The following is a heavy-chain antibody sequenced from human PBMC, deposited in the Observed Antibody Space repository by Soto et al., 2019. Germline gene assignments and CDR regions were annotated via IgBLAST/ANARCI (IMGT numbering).Heavy chain of an antibody. CDR3: ARDERAGYDYNRAFDY. CDR2: ISSSGSTI. Sequence: EVQLVESGGGLVQPGRSLRLSCAASGFTCSSYEMNWVRQAPGKGLEWVSYISSSGSTIYYADSVKGRFTISRDNAKNSLYLQMNSLRAEDTAVYYCARDERAGYDYNRAFDYWGQGTLVTVSS. J-gene: IGHJ4*02. V-gene: IGHV3-48*03. CDR1: GFTCSSYE. D-gene: IGHD5-12*01.